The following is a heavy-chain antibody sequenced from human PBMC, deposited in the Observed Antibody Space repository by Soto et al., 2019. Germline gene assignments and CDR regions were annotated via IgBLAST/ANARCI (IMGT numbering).Heavy chain of an antibody. D-gene: IGHD2-2*01. J-gene: IGHJ4*02. CDR3: AKGGQLLTEGGGY. Sequence: EVQLVESGGGLVQPGRSLRLSCAASGFTFDDYAMHWVRQAPGKGLEWVSGISWNSGSIRYADSVKGRFTISRDNAKNSLYLQMNRLRTEDTALYYCAKGGQLLTEGGGYWGQGTLVTVSS. CDR1: GFTFDDYA. CDR2: ISWNSGSI. V-gene: IGHV3-9*01.